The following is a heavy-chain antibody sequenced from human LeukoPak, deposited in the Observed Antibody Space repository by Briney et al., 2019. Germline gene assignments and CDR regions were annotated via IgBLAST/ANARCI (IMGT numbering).Heavy chain of an antibody. V-gene: IGHV3-7*01. CDR1: GFTFSSYW. D-gene: IGHD6-6*01. Sequence: GGSLRLSCAASGFTFSSYWMSWVRQAPGKGLEWVANIKQDGSEKYYVDSVKGRFTISRDNAKNSLYLQMISLRAEDTAVYYCASFEYSSSFDYWGQGTLVTVSS. CDR2: IKQDGSEK. J-gene: IGHJ4*02. CDR3: ASFEYSSSFDY.